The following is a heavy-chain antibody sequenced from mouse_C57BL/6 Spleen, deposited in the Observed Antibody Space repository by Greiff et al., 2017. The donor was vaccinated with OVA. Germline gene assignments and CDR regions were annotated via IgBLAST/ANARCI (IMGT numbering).Heavy chain of an antibody. D-gene: IGHD1-1*01. CDR2: IYPGSGST. J-gene: IGHJ1*03. Sequence: QVQLQQPGAELVKPGASVKMSCKASGYTFTSYWITWVKQRPGQGLEWIGDIYPGSGSTKYNEKFKSKATLTVDTSSSTAYMQLSSLTSEDSAVYYCARDLTTVVATEVWYFDVWGTGTTVTVSS. CDR1: GYTFTSYW. V-gene: IGHV1-55*01. CDR3: ARDLTTVVATEVWYFDV.